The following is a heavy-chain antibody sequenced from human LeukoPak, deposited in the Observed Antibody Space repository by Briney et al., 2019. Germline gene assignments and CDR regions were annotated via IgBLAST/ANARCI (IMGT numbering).Heavy chain of an antibody. Sequence: GGSLRLSCSASGFTFSSYAMHWVRQAPGKGLEYVSAISSNGGSTYYADSVKGRFTISRDNSKNSLYLQMNSLRTEDTALYYCAKDIVVVVAGTHHYGMDVWGQGTTVTVSS. CDR3: AKDIVVVVAGTHHYGMDV. V-gene: IGHV3-64*04. CDR1: GFTFSSYA. D-gene: IGHD2-15*01. J-gene: IGHJ6*02. CDR2: ISSNGGST.